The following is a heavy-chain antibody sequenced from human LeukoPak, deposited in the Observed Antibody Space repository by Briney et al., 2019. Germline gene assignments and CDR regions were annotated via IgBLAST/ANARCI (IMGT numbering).Heavy chain of an antibody. Sequence: ASVKVSCKASGYTFTSYGISWVRQAPGQGLEWMGWISAYNGNTNYAQKLQGRVTMTTDTSTNTAYMELRSLRSDDTAVYFCARDICTSTSCLLYYFDYWGQGTLVTVSS. V-gene: IGHV1-18*01. CDR2: ISAYNGNT. CDR1: GYTFTSYG. CDR3: ARDICTSTSCLLYYFDY. D-gene: IGHD2-2*01. J-gene: IGHJ4*02.